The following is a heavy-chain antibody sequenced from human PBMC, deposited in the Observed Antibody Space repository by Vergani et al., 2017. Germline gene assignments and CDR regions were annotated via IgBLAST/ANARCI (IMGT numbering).Heavy chain of an antibody. CDR2: IFYSGTT. Sequence: QVQLQESGPGVVKPSQTLSLTCAVSGGSISSGDHCWTWIRQRPGKGLEWIGYIFYSGTTCDNPSLRSRLTIPVDTSQNQFSLKLRSVTAADTAVYYCARVDTQVPATSHFYCMDVWGKGTTVVVSS. CDR3: ARVDTQVPATSHFYCMDV. D-gene: IGHD6-25*01. J-gene: IGHJ6*03. V-gene: IGHV4-31*11. CDR1: GGSISSGDHC.